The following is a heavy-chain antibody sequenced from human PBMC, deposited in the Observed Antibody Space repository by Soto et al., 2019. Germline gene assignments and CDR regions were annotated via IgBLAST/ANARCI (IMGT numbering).Heavy chain of an antibody. J-gene: IGHJ4*02. V-gene: IGHV1-58*01. D-gene: IGHD1-26*01. CDR3: AADKGVVVGELLPSF. CDR1: GFTFTSSA. CDR2: IVVGSGNT. Sequence: ASVKVSCKASGFTFTSSAVQWVRQARGQRLEWIGWIVVGSGNTNYAQKFQERVTITRDMSTSTAYMELSSLRSEDTAVYYCAADKGVVVGELLPSFWGQGTLVTVPQ.